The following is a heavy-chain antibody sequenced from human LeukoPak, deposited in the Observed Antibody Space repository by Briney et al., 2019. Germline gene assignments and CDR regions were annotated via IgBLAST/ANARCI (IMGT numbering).Heavy chain of an antibody. CDR1: GGSISSGGYY. V-gene: IGHV4-31*03. CDR3: ARDHPLLTNYYGMDV. D-gene: IGHD3-3*01. CDR2: IYYSGST. J-gene: IGHJ6*02. Sequence: SQTLSLTCTVSGGSISSGGYYWSWIRQHPGKGLEWIGYIYYSGSTYYNPSLKSRVTISVDTSKNQFSLKLSSVTAADTAVYYCARDHPLLTNYYGMDVWGQGTTVTVSS.